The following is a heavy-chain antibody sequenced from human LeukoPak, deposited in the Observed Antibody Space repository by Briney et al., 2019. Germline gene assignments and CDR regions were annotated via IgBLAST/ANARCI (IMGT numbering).Heavy chain of an antibody. V-gene: IGHV4-34*01. CDR3: ATRSDYDILTGYSYHFDY. CDR2: INHSGSN. Sequence: SETLSLTCAVYGGSFSGYYWSWIRQPPGKGLEWIGEINHSGSNNYNPSLKSRVTISVDTSKNQFSLKLSSVTAADTAVYYCATRSDYDILTGYSYHFDYWGQGTLVTVSS. J-gene: IGHJ4*02. CDR1: GGSFSGYY. D-gene: IGHD3-9*01.